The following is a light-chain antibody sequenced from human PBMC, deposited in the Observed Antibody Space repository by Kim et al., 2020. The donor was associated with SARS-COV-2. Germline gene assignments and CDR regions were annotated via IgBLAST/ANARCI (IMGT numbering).Light chain of an antibody. Sequence: GQRVSISCCGSSSNIGSNPVKWFQPLPGTAPRLLIYGDNQRPSGVPDRFSASRSGTSASLAISGLQSEDETYYYCATWDDSLNGGVFGGGTQLTVL. CDR3: ATWDDSLNGGV. J-gene: IGLJ3*02. CDR1: SSNIGSNP. CDR2: GDN. V-gene: IGLV1-44*01.